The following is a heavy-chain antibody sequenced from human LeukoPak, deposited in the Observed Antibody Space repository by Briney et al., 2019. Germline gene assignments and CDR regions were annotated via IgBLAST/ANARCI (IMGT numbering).Heavy chain of an antibody. V-gene: IGHV3-21*01. CDR1: ALTYNIYS. CDR3: ARDGGGTGY. J-gene: IGHJ4*02. Sequence: GGPVSLSCAPSALTYNIYSMHWVPQAPGRGLECVSSISSSSSYIYYADSVKGRFTISRDNAKNSLYLQMNSLRAEDSAVYYCARDGGGTGYWGQGTLVTVSS. D-gene: IGHD2-21*01. CDR2: ISSSSSYI.